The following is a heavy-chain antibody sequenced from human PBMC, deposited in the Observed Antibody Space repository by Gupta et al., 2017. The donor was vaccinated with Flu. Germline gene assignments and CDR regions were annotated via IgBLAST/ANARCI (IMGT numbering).Heavy chain of an antibody. CDR3: AREIAHSSSYSY. D-gene: IGHD6-6*01. Sequence: YLMFWVQAPGKGLVSLSRIRSDVSRPSHAGSVKVRVAISRDNSSITLYLPMNSLNAEDTAVSYCAREIAHSSSYSYWGQGTLLTVSS. J-gene: IGHJ4*02. CDR2: IRSDVSRP. V-gene: IGHV3-74*01. CDR1: YL.